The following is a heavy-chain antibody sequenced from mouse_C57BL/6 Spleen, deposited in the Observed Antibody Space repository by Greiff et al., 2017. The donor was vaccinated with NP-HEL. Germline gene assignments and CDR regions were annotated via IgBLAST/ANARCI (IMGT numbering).Heavy chain of an antibody. CDR2: IYPSDSET. V-gene: IGHV1-61*01. J-gene: IGHJ2*01. CDR3: ARSSGNYVYYFDY. CDR1: GYTFTSYW. D-gene: IGHD2-1*01. Sequence: QVQLQQPGAELVRPGSSVKLSCKASGYTFTSYWMDWVKQRPGQGLEWIGNIYPSDSETHYNQKFKDKATLTVDKSSSTAYMQLSSLTSEDSAVYYCARSSGNYVYYFDYWGQGTTLTVSS.